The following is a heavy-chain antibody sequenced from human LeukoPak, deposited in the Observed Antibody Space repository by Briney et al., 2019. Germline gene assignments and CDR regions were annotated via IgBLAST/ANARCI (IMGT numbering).Heavy chain of an antibody. V-gene: IGHV4-4*07. D-gene: IGHD1-1*01. CDR2: IHFSGST. CDR1: RGSMSDYY. J-gene: IGHJ4*02. CDR3: AREPTESTTAY. Sequence: PSETLSLTCTVSRGSMSDYYWSWIRQSAGRGLEWIGRIHFSGSTNYNPSLRSRVTVSLDTSKKQVSLRLTSVIAADSAIYYCAREPTESTTAYWGQGALVTVSS.